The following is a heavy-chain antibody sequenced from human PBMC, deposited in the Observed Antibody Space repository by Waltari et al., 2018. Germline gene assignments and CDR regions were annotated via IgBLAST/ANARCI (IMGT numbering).Heavy chain of an antibody. CDR2: IYYSGST. CDR3: ARQGTGAFDY. CDR1: GGSISSSSYY. Sequence: QLQLQESGPGLVKPSETLSLTCTVSGGSISSSSYYWGWIRQPPGKGLEWIGSIYYSGSTYYNPSLKSRVTISVDTSKNQFSLKLSAVTAADTAVYYCARQGTGAFDYWGQGTLVTVSS. D-gene: IGHD1-1*01. J-gene: IGHJ4*02. V-gene: IGHV4-39*01.